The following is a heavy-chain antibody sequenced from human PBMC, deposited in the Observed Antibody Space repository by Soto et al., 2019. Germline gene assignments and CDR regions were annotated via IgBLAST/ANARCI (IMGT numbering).Heavy chain of an antibody. Sequence: QVQLQESGPGLVKPSETLSLTCTVSGGSISSYYWSWIRQPPGKGLEWIGYVFYSGSTNYNPSLKSRVTISVDASKNQCSLKLTSVTAADTAVYYCARHHPRGTDGYAFDIWGQGTMVTVSS. V-gene: IGHV4-59*08. CDR3: ARHHPRGTDGYAFDI. J-gene: IGHJ3*02. D-gene: IGHD3-10*01. CDR1: GGSISSYY. CDR2: VFYSGST.